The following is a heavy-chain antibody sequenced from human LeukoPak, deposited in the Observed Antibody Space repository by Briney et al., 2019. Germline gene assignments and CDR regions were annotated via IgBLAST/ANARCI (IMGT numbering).Heavy chain of an antibody. CDR2: IYYSGST. CDR3: ARDGAVAARWYFDL. J-gene: IGHJ2*01. Sequence: SETLSLTCTVSGGSMSTYYWSWIRQPPGKGLEWIGYIYYSGSTNYNPSLKSRVTISVDTSKNQFSPKLTSVTAADTAVYYCARDGAVAARWYFDLWGRGTLVTVSS. CDR1: GGSMSTYY. V-gene: IGHV4-59*01. D-gene: IGHD6-19*01.